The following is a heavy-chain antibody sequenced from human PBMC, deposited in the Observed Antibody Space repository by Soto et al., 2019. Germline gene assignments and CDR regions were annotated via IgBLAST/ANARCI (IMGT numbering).Heavy chain of an antibody. CDR1: GGTFSSYA. CDR3: ARDAPSYCGGDCYLDFDY. V-gene: IGHV1-69*13. CDR2: IIPIFGTA. Sequence: AAVKVSCKASGGTFSSYAISWVRQAPGQGLEWMGGIIPIFGTANYAQKFQGRVTITADESTSTAYMELSSLRSEDTAVYYCARDAPSYCGGDCYLDFDYWGQGTLVTVSS. D-gene: IGHD2-21*02. J-gene: IGHJ4*02.